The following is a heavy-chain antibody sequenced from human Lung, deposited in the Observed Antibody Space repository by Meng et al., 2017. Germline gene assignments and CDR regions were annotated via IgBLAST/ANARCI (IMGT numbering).Heavy chain of an antibody. CDR2: ISESGNYR. D-gene: IGHD3-10*01. V-gene: IGHV3-21*01. Sequence: EVQLVESGGGLVKPGGSLRLSCAASGFTLSDYSMNWVRRAPGKGLEWVSSISESGNYRYYADSVKGRFTVTRDNAKNSLYLQMNSLRAEDTAVYYCARGDGSGSLFENWGHGTLVTVSS. CDR1: GFTLSDYS. CDR3: ARGDGSGSLFEN. J-gene: IGHJ4*01.